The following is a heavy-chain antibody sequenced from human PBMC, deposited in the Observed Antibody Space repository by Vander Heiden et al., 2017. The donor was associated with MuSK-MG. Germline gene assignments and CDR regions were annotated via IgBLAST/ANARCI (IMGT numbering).Heavy chain of an antibody. Sequence: QVQLVESGGGVVQPGRSLRLSCAASGFTFSRYGMHWVRQAPGKGLEWVAVISYDGSNKYYADSVKGRFTISRDNSKNTLYLQMNSLRAEDTAVYYCAKVRAGFGELSYFDYWGQGTLVTVSS. CDR2: ISYDGSNK. V-gene: IGHV3-30*18. CDR1: GFTFSRYG. CDR3: AKVRAGFGELSYFDY. J-gene: IGHJ4*02. D-gene: IGHD3-10*01.